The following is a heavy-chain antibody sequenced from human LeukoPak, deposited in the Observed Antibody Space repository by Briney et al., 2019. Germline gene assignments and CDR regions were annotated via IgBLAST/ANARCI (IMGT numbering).Heavy chain of an antibody. V-gene: IGHV3-7*01. CDR2: IKQDGSEK. CDR3: ARLIAAAGTGSGGVDY. Sequence: GGSLRLSCAASGFTFSSYWMSWVRQAPGKGLEWVANIKQDGSEKYYVDSVKGRFTISRDNAKNSLYLQMNSLGAEDTAVYYCARLIAAAGTGSGGVDYWGQGTLVTVSS. J-gene: IGHJ4*02. CDR1: GFTFSSYW. D-gene: IGHD6-13*01.